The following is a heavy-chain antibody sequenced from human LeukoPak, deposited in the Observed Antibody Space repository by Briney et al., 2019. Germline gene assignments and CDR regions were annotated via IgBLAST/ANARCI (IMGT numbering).Heavy chain of an antibody. D-gene: IGHD3-16*01. J-gene: IGHJ4*02. CDR1: GFTFSSYE. CDR2: ITNRSNNI. CDR3: VREAYNFDF. Sequence: GGSLRLSCAASGFTFSSYEMNWVRQAPGKGLEWVSYITNRSNNIYYADSVKGRFTISRDNAKILLFLQMNSLRAEDTAVYYCVREAYNFDFWGQGTLVTVSA. V-gene: IGHV3-48*03.